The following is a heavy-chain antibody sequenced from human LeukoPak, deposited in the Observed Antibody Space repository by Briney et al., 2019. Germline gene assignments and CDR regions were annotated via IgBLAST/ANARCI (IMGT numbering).Heavy chain of an antibody. CDR3: ARVSGNYGSGSYLDY. CDR2: INHSGST. V-gene: IGHV4-34*01. D-gene: IGHD3-10*01. CDR1: GGSFSDYY. Sequence: SETLSLTCAVYGGSFSDYYWSWIRQPPGKGLEWIGEINHSGSTNYNPSLKSRVTISVDTSKNQFSPKLSSVTAADTAVYCCARVSGNYGSGSYLDYWGQGTLVTVSS. J-gene: IGHJ4*02.